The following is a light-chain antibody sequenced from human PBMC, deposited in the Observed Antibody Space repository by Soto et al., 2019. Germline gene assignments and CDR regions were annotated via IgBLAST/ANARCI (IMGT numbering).Light chain of an antibody. CDR3: QQYGSSPYT. Sequence: EIVLTQSPGTLSLSPGERATLSCRASQSVSSSSLAWYQQKPGQAPRLLIYGASSRATSIQDRFSGSGSGTDFTLTISRLEPEDFAVFYCQQYGSSPYTFGQGTKLEFK. CDR1: QSVSSSS. CDR2: GAS. J-gene: IGKJ2*01. V-gene: IGKV3-20*01.